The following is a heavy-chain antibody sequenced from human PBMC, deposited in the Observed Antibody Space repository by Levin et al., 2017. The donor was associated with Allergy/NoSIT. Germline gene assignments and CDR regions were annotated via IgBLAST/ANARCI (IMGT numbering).Heavy chain of an antibody. Sequence: SETLSLTCTVSGGSISSYYWSWIRQPPGKGLEWIGYIYYSGSTNYNPSLKSRVTISVDTSKNQFSLKLSSVTAADTAVYYCATTQYSYGLPTYYGMDVWGQGTTVTVSS. D-gene: IGHD5-18*01. CDR2: IYYSGST. J-gene: IGHJ6*02. CDR1: GGSISSYY. V-gene: IGHV4-59*01. CDR3: ATTQYSYGLPTYYGMDV.